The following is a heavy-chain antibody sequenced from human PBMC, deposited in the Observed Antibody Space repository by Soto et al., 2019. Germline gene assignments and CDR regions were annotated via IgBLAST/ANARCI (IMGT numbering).Heavy chain of an antibody. CDR2: IYSGGST. D-gene: IGHD3-22*01. Sequence: EVQLVESGGGLIQPGGSLRLSCAASGYTISSNCMSWVRQAPGKGLEWVSVIYSGGSTYYADSVKGRFTISRDNSKNTLYLQMNSLRAEDTAVYYCARDQGYYDSSGYYPDAFDIWGQGTMVTVSS. CDR1: GYTISSNC. CDR3: ARDQGYYDSSGYYPDAFDI. V-gene: IGHV3-53*01. J-gene: IGHJ3*02.